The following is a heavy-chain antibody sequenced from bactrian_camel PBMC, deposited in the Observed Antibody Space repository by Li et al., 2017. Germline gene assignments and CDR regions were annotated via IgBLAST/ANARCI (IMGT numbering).Heavy chain of an antibody. CDR1: GFTFSSYA. D-gene: IGHD5*01. CDR2: INTDGGTT. CDR3: AADPSRELWVGYPPYKY. V-gene: IGHV3S31*01. J-gene: IGHJ4*01. Sequence: DVQLVESGGGSVQAGSSLRLSCAASGFTFSSYAMSWVRQAPGKGLEWVSAINTDGGTTYYADSVKGRLTISKDNAKNTLYLQMNSLKPEDTAVYYCAADPSRELWVGYPPYKYWGQGTQVTVS.